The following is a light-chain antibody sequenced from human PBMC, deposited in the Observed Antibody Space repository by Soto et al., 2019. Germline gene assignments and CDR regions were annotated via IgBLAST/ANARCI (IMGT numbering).Light chain of an antibody. CDR1: QSVNSN. V-gene: IGKV3-15*01. CDR2: GAS. J-gene: IGKJ2*01. CDR3: QQYNNWPPT. Sequence: ETVMTQSPATLSVSPGERATLSCRASQSVNSNLVWYQQKPGQAPRLLIYGASARATGIPARFSGSGSGTEFTLTISSLQSEDFAVYYCQQYNNWPPTFGQGTKLEIK.